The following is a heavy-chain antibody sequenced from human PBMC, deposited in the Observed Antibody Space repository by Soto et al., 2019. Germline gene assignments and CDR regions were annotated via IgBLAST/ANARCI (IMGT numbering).Heavy chain of an antibody. D-gene: IGHD3-3*01. CDR1: GFTFSSYA. V-gene: IGHV3-23*01. CDR2: ISGSGGST. CDR3: AKDLEYYDFWSGYQPDAFDI. Sequence: GGSLSLSCAASGFTFSSYAMSWVRQAPGKGLEWVSAISGSGGSTYYADSVKGRFTISRDNSKNTLYLQMNSPRAEDTAVYYCAKDLEYYDFWSGYQPDAFDIWGQGTMVTVSS. J-gene: IGHJ3*02.